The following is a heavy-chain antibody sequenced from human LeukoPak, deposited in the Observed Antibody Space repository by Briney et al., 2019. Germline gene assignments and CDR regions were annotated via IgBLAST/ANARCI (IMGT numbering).Heavy chain of an antibody. V-gene: IGHV3-7*01. CDR3: ATNRGKWELPYYFDY. CDR1: GFTFSSYW. CDR2: IKQDGSEK. D-gene: IGHD1-26*01. Sequence: GGSLRLSSAASGFTFSSYWMSWVRQAPGKGLEWVANIKQDGSEKYYVDSVKGRFTISRDNAKNSLYLQMNSLRAEDTAVYYCATNRGKWELPYYFDYWGQGTLVTVSS. J-gene: IGHJ4*02.